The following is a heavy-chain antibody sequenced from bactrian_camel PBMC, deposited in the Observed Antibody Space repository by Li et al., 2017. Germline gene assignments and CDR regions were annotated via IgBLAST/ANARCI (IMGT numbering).Heavy chain of an antibody. CDR1: GWTHSTRC. Sequence: DVQLVESGGDSVQAGGSLRLSCVYSGWTHSTRCMGWFRQAAGKEREGLASIDSGGRTGYADSVKGRFTISKGNGGRTLYLQMDNLRPEDTATYYCAEDDRVVRCFPAVDFAVWGRGTQVTVS. J-gene: IGHJ4*01. D-gene: IGHD1*01. V-gene: IGHV3S42*01. CDR3: AEDDRVVRCFPAVDFAV. CDR2: IDSGGRT.